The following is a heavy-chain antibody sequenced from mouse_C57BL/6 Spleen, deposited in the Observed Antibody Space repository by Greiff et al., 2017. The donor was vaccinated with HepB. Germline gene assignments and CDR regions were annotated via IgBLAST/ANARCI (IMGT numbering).Heavy chain of an antibody. Sequence: QVQLQQSGAELVKPGASVKISCKASGYAFSSYWMNWVNQRPGKGLEWIGQIYPGDGDTNYNGKFKGKATLTADKSSSTAYMQLSSLTSEDSAVYFCARWNYSLYYYAMDYWGQGTSVTVSS. CDR3: ARWNYSLYYYAMDY. D-gene: IGHD1-1*01. J-gene: IGHJ4*01. V-gene: IGHV1-80*01. CDR2: IYPGDGDT. CDR1: GYAFSSYW.